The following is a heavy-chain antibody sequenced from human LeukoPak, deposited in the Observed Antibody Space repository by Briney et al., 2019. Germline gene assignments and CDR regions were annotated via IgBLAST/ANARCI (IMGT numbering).Heavy chain of an antibody. CDR3: ARGLYSSSWMPQGVFDP. J-gene: IGHJ5*02. CDR2: ISGSGGST. CDR1: GFTFSSYA. Sequence: PGGSLRLSCAASGFTFSSYAMSWVRQAPGKGLEWVSAISGSGGSTYYADSVKGRFTISRDNSKNTLYLQMNSLRAEDTAVYYCARGLYSSSWMPQGVFDPWGQGTLVTVSS. V-gene: IGHV3-23*01. D-gene: IGHD6-13*01.